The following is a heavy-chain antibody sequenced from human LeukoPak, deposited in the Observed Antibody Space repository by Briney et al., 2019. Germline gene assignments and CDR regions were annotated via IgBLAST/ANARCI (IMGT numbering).Heavy chain of an antibody. V-gene: IGHV3-74*01. CDR2: ISTDARTI. CDR3: AREGGVVPAALEYFDY. CDR1: GFTFSTNW. Sequence: PGGSLRLSCAASGFTFSTNWMHWVRQAPGKGLVWVSHISTDARTITYADFVKGRFTISRDDAKNTLYLQMNSLRAEDTAVYYCAREGGVVPAALEYFDYWGQGTLVTVSS. D-gene: IGHD2-2*01. J-gene: IGHJ4*02.